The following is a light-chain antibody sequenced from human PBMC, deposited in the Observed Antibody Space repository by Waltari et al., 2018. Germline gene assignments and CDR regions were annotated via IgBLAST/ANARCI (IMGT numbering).Light chain of an antibody. Sequence: DIQMTQSPSSLSASVGDRLTITCRASQTINRFLNWYQQKPGKAPKVLIYSASSLQSGVPPRFSGSGSGTDFTLTITSLQPEDFATYYCQQTYSTPWAFGQGTKVEIK. CDR2: SAS. CDR1: QTINRF. CDR3: QQTYSTPWA. J-gene: IGKJ1*01. V-gene: IGKV1-39*01.